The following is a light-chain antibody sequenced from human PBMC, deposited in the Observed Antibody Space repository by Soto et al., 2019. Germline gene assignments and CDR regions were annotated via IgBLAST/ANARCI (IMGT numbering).Light chain of an antibody. Sequence: EIVLTQSPDTLSLSPGERATLSCRASQRVSSGFLAWYQQKPGQAPRLLIYRASTRATGIPDRFTGSGSGTDFTLTISRLEPEDCAVYYCQQYESSPLTVGGGTKVEIK. V-gene: IGKV3-20*01. CDR2: RAS. J-gene: IGKJ4*01. CDR3: QQYESSPLT. CDR1: QRVSSGF.